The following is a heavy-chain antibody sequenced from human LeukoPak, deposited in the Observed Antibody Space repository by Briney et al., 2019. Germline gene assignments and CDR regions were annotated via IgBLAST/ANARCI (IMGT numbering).Heavy chain of an antibody. V-gene: IGHV1-18*01. D-gene: IGHD3-22*01. J-gene: IGHJ5*02. CDR2: MSAYNGNT. Sequence: ASVKVSCKASGYTFTSYGISWVRQAPGQGLEWMGGMSAYNGNTNYAQKLQGRVTMTTDTSRSTAYMELRSLRSDDTAVYYCARVEIVVVITKSSWFDPWGQGTLVTVSS. CDR1: GYTFTSYG. CDR3: ARVEIVVVITKSSWFDP.